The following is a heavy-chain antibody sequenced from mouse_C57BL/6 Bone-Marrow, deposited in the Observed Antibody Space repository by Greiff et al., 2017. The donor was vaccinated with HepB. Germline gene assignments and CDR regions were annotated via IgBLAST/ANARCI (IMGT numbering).Heavy chain of an antibody. CDR3: ARDGDYGSSYYAMDY. Sequence: EVMLVESEGGLVQPGSSMKLSCTASGFTFSDYYMAWVRQVPEKGLEWVANINYDGSSTYYLDSLKSRFIISRDNAKNILYLQMSSLKSEDTATYYCARDGDYGSSYYAMDYWGQGTSVTVSS. V-gene: IGHV5-16*01. D-gene: IGHD1-1*01. CDR2: INYDGSST. CDR1: GFTFSDYY. J-gene: IGHJ4*01.